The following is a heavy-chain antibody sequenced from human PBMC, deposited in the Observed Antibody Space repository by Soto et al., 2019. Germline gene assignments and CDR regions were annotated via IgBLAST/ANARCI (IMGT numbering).Heavy chain of an antibody. CDR2: ISFDGHIK. V-gene: IGHV3-30-3*01. D-gene: IGHD6-19*01. CDR1: GFTFSDYA. CDR3: ARAPGHSVHSSGWQIDY. Sequence: QVQLVESGGGVVQPGRSLRLSCAASGFTFSDYAMYWARQAPGKGLEWVSVISFDGHIKYYTGSVKGRFPISRDNSKNTLHLQVNSLRTEDTALYYCARAPGHSVHSSGWQIDYWGQGTLVTVSS. J-gene: IGHJ4*02.